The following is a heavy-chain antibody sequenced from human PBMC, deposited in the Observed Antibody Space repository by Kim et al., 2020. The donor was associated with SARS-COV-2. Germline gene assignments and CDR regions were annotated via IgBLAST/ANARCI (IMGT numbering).Heavy chain of an antibody. CDR2: IRADTVNT. CDR1: GHTFTSSG. J-gene: IGHJ6*03. V-gene: IGHV1-18*01. D-gene: IGHD6-13*01. Sequence: ASVKVSCKASGHTFTSSGISWVRQAPGQGLEWMVWIRADTVNTKYAQKLQVRVTMTTDTSTITAYMELRSLRSDDTAVYYWASDSSSWYWVNYYYYMDVWGKVNSVTVS. CDR3: ASDSSSWYWVNYYYYMDV.